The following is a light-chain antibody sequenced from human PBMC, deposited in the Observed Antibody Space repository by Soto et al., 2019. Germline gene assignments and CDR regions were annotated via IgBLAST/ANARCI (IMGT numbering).Light chain of an antibody. CDR3: QQRSNWPSIT. J-gene: IGKJ5*01. Sequence: EIVLTQSPATLSLSPGERATLSCRASQSVSSYLAWYQQKPGQAPRLLIYDASNRANGIPARFSSSGSGTDLTLTINSLEPEDSAVYYCQQRSNWPSITFGQGTRLEIK. V-gene: IGKV3-11*01. CDR2: DAS. CDR1: QSVSSY.